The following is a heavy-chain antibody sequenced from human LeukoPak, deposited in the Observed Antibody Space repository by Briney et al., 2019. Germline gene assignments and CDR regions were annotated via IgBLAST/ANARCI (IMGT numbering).Heavy chain of an antibody. V-gene: IGHV1-8*01. CDR1: GYTFTCYD. CDR2: MNPNSGNT. J-gene: IGHJ4*02. D-gene: IGHD4-17*01. Sequence: ASVKVSCKASGYTFTCYDINWVRQATGQGLEWMGWMNPNSGNTGYAQKFQGRVTMTRNTSISTAYMELSSLSSEDTAVYYCARGPAYGDYYYYFDYWGQGTLVTVSS. CDR3: ARGPAYGDYYYYFDY.